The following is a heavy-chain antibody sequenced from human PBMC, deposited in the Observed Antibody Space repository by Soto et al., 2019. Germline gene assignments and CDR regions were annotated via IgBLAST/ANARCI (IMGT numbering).Heavy chain of an antibody. V-gene: IGHV3-48*02. D-gene: IGHD3-22*01. CDR2: ISSSSSTI. CDR1: GLTFISYS. J-gene: IGHJ3*02. CDR3: ARDSPNDYYDSSGSFDI. Sequence: GGSLRLSCAASGLTFISYSMNWVRQAPGKGLEWVSYISSSSSTIYYADSVKGRFTISRDNAKNSLYLQMNSLRDEDTAVYYCARDSPNDYYDSSGSFDIWGQGTMVTVSS.